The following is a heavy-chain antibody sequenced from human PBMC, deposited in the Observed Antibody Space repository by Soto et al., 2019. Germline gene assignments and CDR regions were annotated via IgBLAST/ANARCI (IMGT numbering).Heavy chain of an antibody. Sequence: GSLRLSCAASGFTFSSYGMQWVRQAPGKGLEWVAVILYDGSNEYYADSVKGRFTISRDNSKNTLYLQMNSLRAEDTALYYCAKERHYDVLTGYSDYWGQGTLVTVSS. V-gene: IGHV3-30*18. CDR1: GFTFSSYG. CDR2: ILYDGSNE. J-gene: IGHJ4*02. CDR3: AKERHYDVLTGYSDY. D-gene: IGHD3-9*01.